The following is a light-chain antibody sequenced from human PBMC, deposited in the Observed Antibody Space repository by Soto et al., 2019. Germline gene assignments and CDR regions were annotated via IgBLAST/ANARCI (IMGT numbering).Light chain of an antibody. CDR3: AAWDDSLNGVV. V-gene: IGLV1-36*01. CDR1: SSNIGNNA. Sequence: QLVLTQPPSVSEAPRQRVTISCSGSSSNIGNNAVNWYQQLPGKAPKLLIYYDDLLPSGVSDRFSGSKSGTSASLATSGLQSEDEADYYCAAWDDSLNGVVFGGGTQLTVL. J-gene: IGLJ2*01. CDR2: YDD.